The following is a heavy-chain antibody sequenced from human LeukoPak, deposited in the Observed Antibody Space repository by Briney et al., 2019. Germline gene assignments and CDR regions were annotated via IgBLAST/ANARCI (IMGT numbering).Heavy chain of an antibody. CDR1: GGSFSGYY. V-gene: IGHV4-34*01. CDR3: AKEGDYALFDY. CDR2: INHSGST. Sequence: SETLSLTCAVYGGSFSGYYWSWIRQPPGKGLEWIGEINHSGSTNYNPSLKSRVTISVDTSKNQFSLKLSSVTAADTAVYYCAKEGDYALFDYRGQGTLVTVSS. D-gene: IGHD4-17*01. J-gene: IGHJ4*02.